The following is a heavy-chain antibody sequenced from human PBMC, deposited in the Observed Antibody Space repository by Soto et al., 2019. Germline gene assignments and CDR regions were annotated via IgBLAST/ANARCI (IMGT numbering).Heavy chain of an antibody. D-gene: IGHD5-18*01. J-gene: IGHJ5*02. Sequence: EVQLVESGGGLVQPGGSLRLSCVASGFTFTHYWMHWVRQAPGKGLVWVSYISSAGSNTNYTDSVKGRFTISRDNAKNTLYLQMNSLRAEDTALYYGTRAGRYSYDSWFDRWGQGTLVTVSS. CDR3: TRAGRYSYDSWFDR. CDR1: GFTFTHYW. V-gene: IGHV3-74*01. CDR2: ISSAGSNT.